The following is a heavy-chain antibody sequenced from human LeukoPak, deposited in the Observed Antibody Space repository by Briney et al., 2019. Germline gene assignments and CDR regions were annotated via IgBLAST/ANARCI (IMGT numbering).Heavy chain of an antibody. CDR3: ARPLDSSNNYFDY. Sequence: PGGSLRLSCAASGFTFSRNAMNWVRQAPGKGLQWVSFISSSSNYMSYADSVKGRFTISRDNAKNSLYLQMNSLRAEDTAVYYCARPLDSSNNYFDYWGQGTLVTVSA. CDR1: GFTFSRNA. D-gene: IGHD6-13*01. J-gene: IGHJ4*02. V-gene: IGHV3-21*01. CDR2: ISSSSNYM.